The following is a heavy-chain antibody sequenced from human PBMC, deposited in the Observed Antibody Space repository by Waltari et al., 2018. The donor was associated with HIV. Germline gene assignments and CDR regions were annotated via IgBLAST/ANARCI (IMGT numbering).Heavy chain of an antibody. Sequence: QVQLVASGGGVVQPGTSLTLSCAASGFSFDISAMPWVRQAPGKGLERVAVLSYDVSREQYSDSVRGRFTISIDIAKTTLYLQLEGLRGDDTAVYYCVKEGDFRIFGVRYYPFDYWGQGTLVTVSS. D-gene: IGHD3-3*01. CDR2: LSYDVSRE. CDR1: GFSFDISA. J-gene: IGHJ4*02. CDR3: VKEGDFRIFGVRYYPFDY. V-gene: IGHV3-30*04.